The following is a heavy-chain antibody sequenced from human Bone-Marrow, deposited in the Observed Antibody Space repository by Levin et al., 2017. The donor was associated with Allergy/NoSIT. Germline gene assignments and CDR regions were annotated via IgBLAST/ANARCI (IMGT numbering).Heavy chain of an antibody. V-gene: IGHV5-51*01. CDR1: GYRFSSYW. CDR2: IYPGDSDT. CDR3: ARRVTWPLEQSLNADAFDM. D-gene: IGHD6-19*01. Sequence: PVASVKVSCQGSGYRFSSYWIGWLRQMPGKGLEWVGLIYPGDSDTRYSPSFYGRVTFSADDSISTAHLHWRSLTASDSAIYYCARRVTWPLEQSLNADAFDMWGQGTMVIVSS. J-gene: IGHJ3*02.